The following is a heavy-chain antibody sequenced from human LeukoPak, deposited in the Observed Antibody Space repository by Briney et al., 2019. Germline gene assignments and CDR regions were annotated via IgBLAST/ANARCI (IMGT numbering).Heavy chain of an antibody. D-gene: IGHD5-18*01. CDR2: LLYDGSNK. V-gene: IGHV3-33*05. Sequence: GSLRLSCAASGFTFSSYGMHWVRQAPGKGLEWVAVLLYDGSNKYYADSVKGRFTISRDNSKNTLYLQMNSLRAEDTAVYYCAKEDTAMLPRGLNYWGQGTLVTVSS. J-gene: IGHJ4*02. CDR1: GFTFSSYG. CDR3: AKEDTAMLPRGLNY.